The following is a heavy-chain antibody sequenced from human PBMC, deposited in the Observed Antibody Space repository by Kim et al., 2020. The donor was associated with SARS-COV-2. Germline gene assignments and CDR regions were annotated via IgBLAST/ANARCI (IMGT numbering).Heavy chain of an antibody. CDR1: GFTFSSYA. CDR2: ISYDGSNK. Sequence: GGSLRLSCAASGFTFSSYAMHWVRQAPGKGLEWVAVISYDGSNKYYADSVKGRFTISRDNSKNTLYLQMNSLRAEDTAVYYCARAGGVQGVTRYYYYYYMDVWGKGTTVTVSS. V-gene: IGHV3-30-3*01. CDR3: ARAGGVQGVTRYYYYYYMDV. D-gene: IGHD3-10*01. J-gene: IGHJ6*03.